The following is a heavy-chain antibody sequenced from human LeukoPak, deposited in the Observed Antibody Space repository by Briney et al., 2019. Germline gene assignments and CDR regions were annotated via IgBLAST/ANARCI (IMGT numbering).Heavy chain of an antibody. V-gene: IGHV1-69*01. CDR3: ASRATGYYYDSSGYYPS. CDR2: IIPIFGTA. D-gene: IGHD3-22*01. J-gene: IGHJ5*02. CDR1: GGTFSSYA. Sequence: GASVKVSCKASGGTFSSYAISWVRQAPGKGLAWMGGIIPIFGTANYAQKFQDRVTITADESTSTAYMELSSLRSEDTAVYYCASRATGYYYDSSGYYPSWGQGTLVTVSS.